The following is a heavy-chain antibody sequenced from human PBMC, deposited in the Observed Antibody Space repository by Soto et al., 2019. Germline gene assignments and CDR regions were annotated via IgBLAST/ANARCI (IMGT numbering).Heavy chain of an antibody. Sequence: EVQLLQSGGGLVQPGESLRLSCAASGFIFSSYTMSWVRQAPGKGLEWVSVISGSGGSPYHADSVQGRFTISRDNPKNTLYLQMNGLRAEDTAIYYCAIARCSSATCYVPDYWGQGTLVTVSS. CDR3: AIARCSSATCYVPDY. D-gene: IGHD2-2*01. CDR1: GFIFSSYT. J-gene: IGHJ4*02. V-gene: IGHV3-23*01. CDR2: ISGSGGSP.